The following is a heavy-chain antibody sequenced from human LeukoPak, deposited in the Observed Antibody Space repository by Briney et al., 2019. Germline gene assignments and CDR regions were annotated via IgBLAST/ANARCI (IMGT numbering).Heavy chain of an antibody. D-gene: IGHD1-26*01. CDR1: GFSIDDYA. CDR2: ISWNSGRI. CDR3: AKEYTGTFSPFPSYFDN. Sequence: PGGSLRLSCAASGFSIDDYAIRWVRQGPGKGLEWVSGISWNSGRIGYADSVKGRFTISRDNSKNTLYPQMNSLRAEDTAIYYCAKEYTGTFSPFPSYFDNWGQGTLVTVSS. J-gene: IGHJ4*02. V-gene: IGHV3-9*01.